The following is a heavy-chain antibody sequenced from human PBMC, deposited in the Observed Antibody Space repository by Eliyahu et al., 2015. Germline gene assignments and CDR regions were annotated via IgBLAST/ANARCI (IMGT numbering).Heavy chain of an antibody. V-gene: IGHV4-39*01. CDR2: IYYSGST. J-gene: IGHJ3*02. D-gene: IGHD6-6*01. CDR3: ARIDEYSSSSGAFDI. Sequence: QLQLQESGPGLVKPSETLSLTCTVXGXSXRSSSYYWGWIRQPPGKGLEWIGSIYYSGSTYYNPSLKSRVTISVDTSKNQFSLKLSSVTAADTAVYYCARIDEYSSSSGAFDIWGQGTMVTVSS. CDR1: GXSXRSSSYY.